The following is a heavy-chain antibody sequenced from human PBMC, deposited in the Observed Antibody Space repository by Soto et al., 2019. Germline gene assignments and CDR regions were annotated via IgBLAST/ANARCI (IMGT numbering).Heavy chain of an antibody. CDR2: MNPNSGNT. D-gene: IGHD3-3*01. CDR3: ARGSEWSWSLDP. V-gene: IGHV1-8*01. J-gene: IGHJ5*02. CDR1: GYTFTSYD. Sequence: QVQLVQSGAEVKKPGASVKVSCKASGYTFTSYDNNWVRQATGQGLEWMGWMNPNSGNTGYAQKFQGRVTMTRNTSISTAYMELSSLRSEDTAMYYCARGSEWSWSLDPWGQGTLVTVSS.